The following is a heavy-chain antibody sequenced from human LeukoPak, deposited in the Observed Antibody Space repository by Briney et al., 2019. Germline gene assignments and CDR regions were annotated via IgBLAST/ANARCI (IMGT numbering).Heavy chain of an antibody. CDR3: ARGEVNPFDY. V-gene: IGHV3-66*01. CDR2: IYSGGSI. CDR1: GSTVSGNY. Sequence: PGGSLRLSCAASGSTVSGNYMSWVRQAPGKGLEWVSVIYSGGSIYYADSVKARFTISRDNSKNTLYLQMNSLRAEDTAVYYCARGEVNPFDYWGQGTLVTVSS. D-gene: IGHD3-16*01. J-gene: IGHJ4*02.